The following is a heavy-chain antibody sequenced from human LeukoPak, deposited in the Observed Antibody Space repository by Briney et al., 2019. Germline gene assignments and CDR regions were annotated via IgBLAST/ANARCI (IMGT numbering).Heavy chain of an antibody. Sequence: ASVKVSCRASGYTFSGYYIHWVRQAPGQGLEWMGWINPNSGATKYIQEFQGRVTMTGDTSISTAFMELSRLRSDDTAVYYCAKGLDYGDPFDFDYWGQGTLVTVSS. CDR2: INPNSGAT. CDR1: GYTFSGYY. J-gene: IGHJ4*02. CDR3: AKGLDYGDPFDFDY. V-gene: IGHV1-2*02. D-gene: IGHD4-17*01.